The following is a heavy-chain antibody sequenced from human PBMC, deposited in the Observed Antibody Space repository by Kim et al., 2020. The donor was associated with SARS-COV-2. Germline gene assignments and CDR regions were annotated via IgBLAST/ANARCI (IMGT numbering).Heavy chain of an antibody. CDR3: AAPPRYCSGGSCVDV. CDR1: GFTFTSSA. Sequence: SVKVSCKASGFTFTSSAVQWVRQARGQRLEWIGWIVVGSGNTNYAQKFQERVTITRDMSTSTAYMELSSMRSEDTAVYYCAAPPRYCSGGSCVDVWGQGTTVTVSS. J-gene: IGHJ6*02. D-gene: IGHD2-15*01. V-gene: IGHV1-58*01. CDR2: IVVGSGNT.